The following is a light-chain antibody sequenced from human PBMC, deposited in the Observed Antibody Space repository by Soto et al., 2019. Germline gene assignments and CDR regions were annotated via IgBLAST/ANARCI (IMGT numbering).Light chain of an antibody. Sequence: QAVVTQEPSLTVSPGGTVTLTCDSSTGAVTSGHYPYWFQQKPGQAPRTLIYDTTNKNSWTPARFSGSLLGGRAALTLSGAQPDDEADYYCLLSYDGVRVFGGGTKVTVL. V-gene: IGLV7-46*01. CDR2: DTT. J-gene: IGLJ3*02. CDR3: LLSYDGVRV. CDR1: TGAVTSGHY.